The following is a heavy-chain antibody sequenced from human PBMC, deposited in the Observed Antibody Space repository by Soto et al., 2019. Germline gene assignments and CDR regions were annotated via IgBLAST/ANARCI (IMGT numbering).Heavy chain of an antibody. Sequence: QVQLVQSGAEVREPGASVKVSCKASGYTFNTYDVNWVRQAPGQGPEWMGRVSPSSGTRDYAQRFQGRLTLTRDTSKSTAYMELNSLTSEDRAVYYCASWAGYSKWGQGTLVTVSS. V-gene: IGHV1-8*01. CDR2: VSPSSGTR. J-gene: IGHJ4*02. CDR1: GYTFNTYD. CDR3: ASWAGYSK. D-gene: IGHD3-9*01.